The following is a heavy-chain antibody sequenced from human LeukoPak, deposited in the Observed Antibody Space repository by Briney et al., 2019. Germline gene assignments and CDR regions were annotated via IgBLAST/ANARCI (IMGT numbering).Heavy chain of an antibody. J-gene: IGHJ3*02. CDR2: IYYSEST. CDR3: ARMVGDDAFDI. D-gene: IGHD2-15*01. V-gene: IGHV4-39*01. Sequence: SETLSLTCTVSGGSISSSSYYWGWLRQPPGKGLEWIGSIYYSESTYYTPSLKSRVTISVDTSKIQFSLKLSSVTAADTAVYYCARMVGDDAFDIWGQGTMVTVSS. CDR1: GGSISSSSYY.